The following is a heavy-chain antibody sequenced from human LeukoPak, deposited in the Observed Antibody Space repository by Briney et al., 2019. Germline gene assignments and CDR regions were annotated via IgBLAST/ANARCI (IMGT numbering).Heavy chain of an antibody. Sequence: VASVKVSCKASGYTFTSYAMHWVRQAPGQRFEWMGWINAGNGNTKYSQEFQGRVTITRDTSASTAYMELSSLRSEDMAVYYCARGKAAADHDAFDIWGQGTMVAVSS. CDR2: INAGNGNT. D-gene: IGHD6-13*01. J-gene: IGHJ3*02. CDR3: ARGKAAADHDAFDI. V-gene: IGHV1-3*03. CDR1: GYTFTSYA.